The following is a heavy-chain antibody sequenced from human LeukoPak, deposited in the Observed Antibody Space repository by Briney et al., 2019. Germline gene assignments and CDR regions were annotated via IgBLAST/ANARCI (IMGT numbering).Heavy chain of an antibody. CDR3: ARSPAPGVATIGWRSWYFDY. CDR2: TSHSDST. V-gene: IGHV4-38-2*02. J-gene: IGHJ4*02. CDR1: GHPISSSGYY. Sequence: PSETLSLTCTVSGHPISSSGYYWGWIRQPPGKELEWIGSTSHSDSTYYNSSLESRVSISVDTSKNQFSLKLTSVTAADTAVYYCARSPAPGVATIGWRSWYFDYWGQGTLVTVSS. D-gene: IGHD5-12*01.